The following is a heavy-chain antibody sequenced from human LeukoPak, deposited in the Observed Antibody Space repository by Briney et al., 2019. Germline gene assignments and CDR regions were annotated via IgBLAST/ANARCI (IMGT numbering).Heavy chain of an antibody. J-gene: IGHJ3*02. D-gene: IGHD2-2*01. CDR1: GGTFSSYA. V-gene: IGHV1-69*13. CDR2: IIPIFGTA. Sequence: SVKVSCKASGGTFSSYAISWVRQAPGQGLEWMGGIIPIFGTANYAQKFQGRVTITADESTSTAYMELSSLRSEDTAVYYCATDLSIVVVPAAPRDAFDIWGQGTMVTVSS. CDR3: ATDLSIVVVPAAPRDAFDI.